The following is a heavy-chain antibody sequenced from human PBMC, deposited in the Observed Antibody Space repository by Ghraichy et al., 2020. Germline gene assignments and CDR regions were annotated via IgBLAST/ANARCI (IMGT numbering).Heavy chain of an antibody. Sequence: GSLRLSCAASGFTFSSYAMSWVRQAPGKGLEWVSTISGSGGSTYYADSVKGRFTISRDNSKNTLYLQMNSLRAEDTAVYYCANDQRGQLYYFDYWGQGTLVTVSS. CDR3: ANDQRGQLYYFDY. V-gene: IGHV3-23*01. J-gene: IGHJ4*02. CDR2: ISGSGGST. D-gene: IGHD6-6*01. CDR1: GFTFSSYA.